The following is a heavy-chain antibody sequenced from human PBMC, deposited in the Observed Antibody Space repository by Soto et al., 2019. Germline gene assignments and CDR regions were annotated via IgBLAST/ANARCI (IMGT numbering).Heavy chain of an antibody. CDR3: TTGWSSKEY. CDR1: GFIFSNAW. CDR2: IKSKADGGTT. Sequence: PGGSLRLSCAASGFIFSNAWMRCVRQAPGKGLEWVGRIKSKADGGTTNYAAPVKGRFNISRDGSKNTLYLQMNGLKTEDTAVYYCTTGWSSKEYWGQGTMVTVSS. J-gene: IGHJ4*02. D-gene: IGHD3-3*01. V-gene: IGHV3-15*01.